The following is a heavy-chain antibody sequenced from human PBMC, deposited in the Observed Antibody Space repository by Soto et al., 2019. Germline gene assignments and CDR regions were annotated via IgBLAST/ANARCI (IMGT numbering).Heavy chain of an antibody. CDR1: GGSIISSNYY. D-gene: IGHD6-13*01. Sequence: PSETLSLTCTVSGGSIISSNYYWAWVRQHPGKGLEWIANIYYSGDTYFHPSLRSRLTVSVDTSKNQFSLKLSSLTAADTAMYYCASLQVPGNFDYWGQGTLVTVSS. CDR2: IYYSGDT. J-gene: IGHJ4*02. V-gene: IGHV4-39*01. CDR3: ASLQVPGNFDY.